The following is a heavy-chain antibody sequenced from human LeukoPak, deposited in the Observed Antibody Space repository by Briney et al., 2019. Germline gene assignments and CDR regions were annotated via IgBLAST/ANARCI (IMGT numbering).Heavy chain of an antibody. D-gene: IGHD6-13*01. CDR2: ISDGGSTI. Sequence: HPGGSLRLSCAASGFTFNTYEMIWVRQAPGKGLEWVSYISDGGSTIYYADSVKGRFTISRDNAKNSLYLQMNSLRAEDTAIYYCTRTRSSWYPFDYWGQGTLVTVSS. CDR1: GFTFNTYE. J-gene: IGHJ4*02. CDR3: TRTRSSWYPFDY. V-gene: IGHV3-48*03.